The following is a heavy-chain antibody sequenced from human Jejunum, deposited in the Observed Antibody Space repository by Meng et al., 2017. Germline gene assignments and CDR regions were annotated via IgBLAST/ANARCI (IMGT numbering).Heavy chain of an antibody. D-gene: IGHD1-26*01. CDR2: ISPYNGDT. CDR1: GYLFTSYG. Sequence: QVQLVQSGSEVKKPGASVKLSCKASGYLFTSYGISWMRQAPGQRLEWLGWISPYNGDTDYAQRLQGRVTLTTDTSTTTAYMELRSLRSDDTAVYFCAREPGGQGAADYWGQGTLVTVSS. J-gene: IGHJ4*02. CDR3: AREPGGQGAADY. V-gene: IGHV1-18*01.